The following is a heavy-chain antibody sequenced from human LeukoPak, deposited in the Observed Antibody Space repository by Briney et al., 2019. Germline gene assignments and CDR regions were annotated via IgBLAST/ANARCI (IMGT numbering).Heavy chain of an antibody. Sequence: PSQTLSLTCAVSGGSISSGGYSWSWIRQPPGKGLEWIGYIYHSGSTYYNPSLKSRVTISVDRSKNQFSLKLSSVTAADTAVYYCARASYDSSGYYSPFDYWGQGTLVTVSS. CDR1: GGSISSGGYS. J-gene: IGHJ4*02. CDR2: IYHSGST. V-gene: IGHV4-30-2*01. D-gene: IGHD3-22*01. CDR3: ARASYDSSGYYSPFDY.